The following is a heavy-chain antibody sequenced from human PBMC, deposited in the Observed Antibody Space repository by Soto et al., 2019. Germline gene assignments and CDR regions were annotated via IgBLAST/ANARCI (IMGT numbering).Heavy chain of an antibody. J-gene: IGHJ1*01. CDR1: GGSISSSSYY. D-gene: IGHD4-17*01. CDR2: IYYSGST. CDR3: ARATVVTSSEYFQH. Sequence: QLQLQESGPGLVKPSETLSLTCTVSGGSISSSSYYWGWIRQPPGKGLEWIGSIYYSGSTYYNPSLKRRVTISVDTSKNQFSLKLSSVTAADTAVYYCARATVVTSSEYFQHWGQGTLVTVSS. V-gene: IGHV4-39*01.